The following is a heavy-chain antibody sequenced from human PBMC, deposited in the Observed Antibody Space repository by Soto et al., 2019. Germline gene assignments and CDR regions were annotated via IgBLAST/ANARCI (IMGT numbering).Heavy chain of an antibody. CDR1: ADSISSSSYY. CDR3: ARRRGYTYDH. D-gene: IGHD5-12*01. CDR2: GHYDGTT. Sequence: QLQLQESGPGLVKPSETLSLTCSVSADSISSSSYYWGWIRQSPGKGLEWIGSGHYDGTTYYNPSLKGRVTISVDTPKSQLSLKLSSVTAADTAVYYCARRRGYTYDHWGQGTLVTVSS. J-gene: IGHJ4*02. V-gene: IGHV4-39*01.